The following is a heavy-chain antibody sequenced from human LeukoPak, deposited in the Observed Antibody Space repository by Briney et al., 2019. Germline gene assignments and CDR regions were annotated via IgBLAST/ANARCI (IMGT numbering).Heavy chain of an antibody. CDR3: ARGLGYCSSTSCSWAYFDL. J-gene: IGHJ2*01. D-gene: IGHD2-2*01. V-gene: IGHV4-59*01. CDR1: GGSISSYY. CDR2: IYYSGST. Sequence: SETLSLTCTVSGGSISSYYWSWIRQPPGKGLEWIGYIYYSGSTNYKPSLKSRVTISVDTSKNQFSLKLSSVTAADTAVYYCARGLGYCSSTSCSWAYFDLWGRGTLVTVSS.